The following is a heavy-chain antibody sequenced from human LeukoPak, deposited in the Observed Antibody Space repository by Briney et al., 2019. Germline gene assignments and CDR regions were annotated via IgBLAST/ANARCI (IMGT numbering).Heavy chain of an antibody. Sequence: PGGSLRLSCAASGFGFSNYGMHWVRQAPGKGLEWVAVISDDENIRYYSDSVKGRFAISRENAKNSLYLQMNSLRAGDTAVYYCARAAYSSTWYSRYFDLWGRGTLVTVSS. CDR1: GFGFSNYG. CDR3: ARAAYSSTWYSRYFDL. V-gene: IGHV3-30*03. D-gene: IGHD6-13*01. J-gene: IGHJ2*01. CDR2: ISDDENIR.